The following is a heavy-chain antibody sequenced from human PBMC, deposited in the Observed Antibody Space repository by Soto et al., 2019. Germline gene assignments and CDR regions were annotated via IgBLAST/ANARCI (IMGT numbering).Heavy chain of an antibody. J-gene: IGHJ4*02. CDR3: ATAGYCPNGVGYFGDFDY. CDR1: GYTFSSYD. D-gene: IGHD2-8*01. CDR2: MKPTSGNT. V-gene: IGHV1-8*02. Sequence: QVQLVQSGAEVKKPGASVKVSCKASGYTFSSYDINWVRQAPGQGLEWMGWMKPTSGNTGYAQKFQGRVTMTRDTSISTAYLELSSLRSEDTAVYYCATAGYCPNGVGYFGDFDYWGQGTLVTVSS.